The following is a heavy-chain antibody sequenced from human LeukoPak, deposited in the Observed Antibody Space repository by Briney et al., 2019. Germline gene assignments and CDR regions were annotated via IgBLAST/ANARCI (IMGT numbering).Heavy chain of an antibody. CDR2: MYTGGGR. J-gene: IGHJ4*02. V-gene: IGHV3-66*01. CDR1: GFSVSNYY. Sequence: PGGSLRLSCAASGFSVSNYYMSWVRQPPGKGLEWVSVMYTGGGRYYGDSVKGRFTISRDNSKNTVFLQMNSHRVEDTALYYCTRGQSYCGADCYSDWGQGTLVTVSS. CDR3: TRGQSYCGADCYSD. D-gene: IGHD2-21*02.